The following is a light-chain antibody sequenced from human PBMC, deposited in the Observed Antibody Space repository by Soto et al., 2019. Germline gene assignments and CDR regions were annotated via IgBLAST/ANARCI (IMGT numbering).Light chain of an antibody. CDR2: DAS. CDR1: QALSNY. CDR3: QQYDNLPLT. V-gene: IGKV1-33*01. J-gene: IGKJ4*01. Sequence: DIPMTQSPSSLSASVGDRVTITCQASQALSNYLNWYQQKPGKAPTLLIYDASNLETAVPSRFSGSGSGADFTFTISSLQPEDIATYYCQQYDNLPLTFGVGTKVEIK.